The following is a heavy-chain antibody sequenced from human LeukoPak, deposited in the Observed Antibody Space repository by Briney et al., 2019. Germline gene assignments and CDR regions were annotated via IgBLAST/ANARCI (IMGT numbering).Heavy chain of an antibody. Sequence: SETLSLTCAVYGGSFSGYYWSWIRQPPGKGLEWIGEINHSGSTNYNPSLKSRVTISVDTSKNQFSLKLSSVTAADTAVYYCARVRSYPDSWGQGTLVTVSS. V-gene: IGHV4-34*01. CDR2: INHSGST. J-gene: IGHJ4*02. CDR3: ARVRSYPDS. CDR1: GGSFSGYY.